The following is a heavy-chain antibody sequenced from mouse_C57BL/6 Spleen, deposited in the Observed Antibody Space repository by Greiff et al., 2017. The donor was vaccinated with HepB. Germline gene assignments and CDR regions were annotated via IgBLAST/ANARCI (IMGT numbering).Heavy chain of an antibody. CDR3: ARVSYGSSPAWFAY. J-gene: IGHJ3*01. CDR1: GYTFTSYW. D-gene: IGHD1-1*01. CDR2: IYPGSGST. V-gene: IGHV1-55*01. Sequence: QVQLQQPGAELVKPGASVKMSCKASGYTFTSYWITWVKQRPGQGLEWIGDIYPGSGSTNYNEKFKSKATLTVDTSSSTAYMQLSSLTSEDSAVYYCARVSYGSSPAWFAYWGQGTLVTVSA.